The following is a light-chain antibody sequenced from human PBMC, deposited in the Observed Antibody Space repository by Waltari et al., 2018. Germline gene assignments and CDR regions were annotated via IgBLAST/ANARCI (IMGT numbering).Light chain of an antibody. CDR1: ALPKPY. Sequence: SYELTQPPSVSVSPGQTARIPCAGDALPKPYAYLYQQKPGQAPVLVIYKDSERPSGIPERFSGSSSGTTVTLTISGVQAEDEADYYCQSADSSGTYVVFGGGTKLTVL. CDR2: KDS. V-gene: IGLV3-25*03. J-gene: IGLJ2*01. CDR3: QSADSSGTYVV.